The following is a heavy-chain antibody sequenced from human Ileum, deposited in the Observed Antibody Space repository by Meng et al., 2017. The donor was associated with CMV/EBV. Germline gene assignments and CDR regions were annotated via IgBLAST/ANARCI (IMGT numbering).Heavy chain of an antibody. CDR1: GYTFTGYY. J-gene: IGHJ4*02. V-gene: IGHV1-2*02. D-gene: IGHD1-26*01. Sequence: ASVKVSCKASGYTFTGYYMHWVRQAPGQGLEWMGWINPNSGGTNYAQKFQGRVTMTRDTSISTAYMELSRLRSDDTAVYYCARVSSGSYYPVFDYWGQGTLGTVSS. CDR2: INPNSGGT. CDR3: ARVSSGSYYPVFDY.